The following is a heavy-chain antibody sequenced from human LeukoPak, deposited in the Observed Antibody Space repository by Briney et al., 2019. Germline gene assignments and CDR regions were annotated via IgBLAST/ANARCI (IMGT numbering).Heavy chain of an antibody. CDR1: GYTFTGYY. Sequence: ASAKVSCKASGYTFTGYYMHWVRQAPGQGLEWMGWINPNSGGTNYAQKFQGRVTMTRDTSISTAYMELSRLRSDDTAVYYCARGAVVTYGMDVWGQGTTVTVSS. D-gene: IGHD6-19*01. CDR2: INPNSGGT. CDR3: ARGAVVTYGMDV. V-gene: IGHV1-2*02. J-gene: IGHJ6*02.